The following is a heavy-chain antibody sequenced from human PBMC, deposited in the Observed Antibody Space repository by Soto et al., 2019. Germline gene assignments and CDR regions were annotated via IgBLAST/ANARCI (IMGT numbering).Heavy chain of an antibody. CDR3: ASWVAVAGRGYFDY. CDR2: ISAYNGNT. J-gene: IGHJ4*02. D-gene: IGHD6-19*01. CDR1: GNTFTSYG. Sequence: ASVKVSCKASGNTFTSYGISWVRQAPGQGLEWMGWISAYNGNTNYAQKLQGRVTMTTDTSTSTAYMELRSLRSDDTAVYYCASWVAVAGRGYFDYWGQGTLVTVSS. V-gene: IGHV1-18*04.